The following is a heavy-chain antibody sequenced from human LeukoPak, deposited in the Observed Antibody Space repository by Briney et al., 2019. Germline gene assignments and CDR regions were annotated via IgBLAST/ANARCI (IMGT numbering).Heavy chain of an antibody. D-gene: IGHD6-13*01. CDR1: GFTFSDYY. J-gene: IGHJ4*02. V-gene: IGHV3-11*04. Sequence: GGSLRLSCTVSGFTFSDYYMSWVRQAPGKGLVWVSYISSSGSMLHYADSVEGRFTISRDNAKNSLYLQMSSLRVEDTAVYYCTRRPYSSSWYYFDYWGQGTLVTVSS. CDR2: ISSSGSML. CDR3: TRRPYSSSWYYFDY.